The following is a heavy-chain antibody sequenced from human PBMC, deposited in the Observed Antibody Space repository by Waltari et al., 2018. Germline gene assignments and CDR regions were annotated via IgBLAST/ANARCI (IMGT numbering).Heavy chain of an antibody. CDR2: IYYSGRT. CDR3: ARGPSYDFWSGYYDYFDY. D-gene: IGHD3-3*01. Sequence: QVQLQESGPGLVKPSETLSLTCTVSGGSISSHYWSWIRQPPGKGLEWIGYIYYSGRTNYNPSLKSRVTISVDTSKNQFSLKLSSVTAADTAVYYCARGPSYDFWSGYYDYFDYWGQGTLVTVSS. CDR1: GGSISSHY. V-gene: IGHV4-59*11. J-gene: IGHJ4*02.